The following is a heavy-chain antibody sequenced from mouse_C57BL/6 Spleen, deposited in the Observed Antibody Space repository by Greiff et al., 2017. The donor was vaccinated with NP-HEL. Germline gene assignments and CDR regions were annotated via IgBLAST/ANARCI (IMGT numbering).Heavy chain of an antibody. CDR3: ARRGGGYGVFDY. V-gene: IGHV1-54*01. CDR1: GYAFTNYL. CDR2: INPGSGGT. J-gene: IGHJ2*01. D-gene: IGHD3-2*02. Sequence: VQLKESGAELVRPGTSVKVSCKASGYAFTNYLIEWVKQRPGQGLEWIGVINPGSGGTNYNEKFKGKATLTADKSSSTAYMQLSSLTSEDSAVYFCARRGGGYGVFDYWGQGTTLTVSS.